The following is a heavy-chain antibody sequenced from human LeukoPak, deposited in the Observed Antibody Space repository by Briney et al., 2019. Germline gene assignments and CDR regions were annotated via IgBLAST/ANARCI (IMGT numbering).Heavy chain of an antibody. CDR1: GFTFSSYS. CDR2: ISSSSSYI. CDR3: ARDQYGDDSSGFDY. J-gene: IGHJ4*02. V-gene: IGHV3-21*01. Sequence: GGSLRLSCAASGFTFSSYSMNWVRQAPGKGLEWVSSISSSSSYIYYADSVKDRFTISRDNAKNSLYLQMNSLRAEDTAVYYCARDQYGDDSSGFDYWGQGTLVTVSS. D-gene: IGHD3-22*01.